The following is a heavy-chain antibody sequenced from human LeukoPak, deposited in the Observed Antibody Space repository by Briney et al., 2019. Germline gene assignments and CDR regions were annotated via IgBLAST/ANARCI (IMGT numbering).Heavy chain of an antibody. V-gene: IGHV3-73*01. J-gene: IGHJ4*02. Sequence: PGGSLRLSCEGSGFTFSDAWMNWVRQAPGKGLEWVGRIRSKANSYATAYAASVKGRFTISRDDSKNTAYLQMNSLKTEDTAVYYCTSRGGNAQTAFDYWGQGTLVTVSS. CDR1: GFTFSDAW. D-gene: IGHD4-23*01. CDR2: IRSKANSYAT. CDR3: TSRGGNAQTAFDY.